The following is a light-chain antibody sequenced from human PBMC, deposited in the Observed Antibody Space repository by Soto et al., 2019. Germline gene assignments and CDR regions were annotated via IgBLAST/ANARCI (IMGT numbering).Light chain of an antibody. V-gene: IGKV3-20*01. J-gene: IGKJ1*01. CDR3: QQYDNSRT. CDR2: RIS. CDR1: QSVNRRS. Sequence: IVLTQSPGTLSLSPGEGATLSCRDSQSVNRRSLAWYQQKPGQAPRLLISRISNRATGIPDRFSGSGSGADFTLTISRLEPEDFAVYYCQQYDNSRTFGQGTKVEIK.